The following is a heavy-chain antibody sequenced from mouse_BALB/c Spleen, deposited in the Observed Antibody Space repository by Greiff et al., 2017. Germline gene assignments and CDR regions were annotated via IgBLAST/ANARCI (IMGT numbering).Heavy chain of an antibody. CDR2: ISSGGGST. D-gene: IGHD4-1*01. CDR1: GFAFSSYD. CDR3: ARTGPYYFDY. J-gene: IGHJ2*01. V-gene: IGHV5-12-1*01. Sequence: EVNLVESGGGLVKPGGSLKLSCAASGFAFSSYDMSWVRQTPEKRLEWVAYISSGGGSTYYPDTVKGRFTISRDNAKNTLYLQMSSLKSEDTAMYYCARTGPYYFDYWGQGTTLTVSS.